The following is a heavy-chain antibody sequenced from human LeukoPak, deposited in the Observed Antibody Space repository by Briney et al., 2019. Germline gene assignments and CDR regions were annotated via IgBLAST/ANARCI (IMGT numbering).Heavy chain of an antibody. Sequence: GGSLRLSCLVSGVSLSSHGMHWVRQAPGKRLEWLTFTWSDGRSEYYADSVKGRFSVSRDNSKNTVYLQIDSLRVEDTAVYYCARDRGNDYFDSWGQGTLVTVSS. J-gene: IGHJ4*02. CDR2: TWSDGRSE. CDR3: ARDRGNDYFDS. V-gene: IGHV3-33*01. CDR1: GVSLSSHG.